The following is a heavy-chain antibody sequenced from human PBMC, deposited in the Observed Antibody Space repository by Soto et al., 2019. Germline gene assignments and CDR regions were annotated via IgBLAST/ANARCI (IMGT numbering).Heavy chain of an antibody. CDR3: ARNMNINGDEAFDY. V-gene: IGHV4-59*12. J-gene: IGHJ4*02. Sequence: QVRLQESGPGLVKPSETLSLTCTISGGSISGYYWRWIRQPPGKGLEWIAFIHYTGRTSYNPSLRSRVTISGDTSNSHFSLKLSSVTAADTAVYYGARNMNINGDEAFDYWGQGALVTVSS. CDR2: IHYTGRT. CDR1: GGSISGYY. D-gene: IGHD2-8*01.